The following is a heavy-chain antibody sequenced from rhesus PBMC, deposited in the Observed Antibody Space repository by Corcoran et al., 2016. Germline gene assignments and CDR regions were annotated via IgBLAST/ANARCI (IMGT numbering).Heavy chain of an antibody. CDR1: GVSLSTSGMG. J-gene: IGHJ4*01. CDR3: ARRHEGMTTVAALDD. D-gene: IGHD4-29*01. CDR2: IYWDDEK. Sequence: QVTLKESVPALVNTTQTLTLTCTFSGVSLSTSGMGVGWIRQPPGTALEWQALIYWDDEKYYSTSLKSTLTTSKDTSNNPVVLTMTNMDPVDTATYCCARRHEGMTTVAALDDWGQGVLVTVSS. V-gene: IGHV2-174*01.